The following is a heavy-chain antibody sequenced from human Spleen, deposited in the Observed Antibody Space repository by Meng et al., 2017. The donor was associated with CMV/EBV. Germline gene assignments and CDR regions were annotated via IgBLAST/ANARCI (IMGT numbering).Heavy chain of an antibody. V-gene: IGHV3-49*04. CDR1: GFTFGDYA. Sequence: GESLKISCTASGFTFGDYAVTWVRQAPGKGLDWVGFIRSKAYGGTTEYAASVKGRFTISRDDSKSIAYLQMNSLKTEDTAVYYCTRDLGPRLDYYGMDVWGQGTTVTVSS. J-gene: IGHJ6*02. CDR3: TRDLGPRLDYYGMDV. D-gene: IGHD6-19*01. CDR2: IRSKAYGGTT.